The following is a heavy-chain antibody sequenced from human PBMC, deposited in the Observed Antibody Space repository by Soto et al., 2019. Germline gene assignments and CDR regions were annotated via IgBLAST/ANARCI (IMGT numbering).Heavy chain of an antibody. CDR1: GGTSHTYT. CDR2: IIPKYDSL. D-gene: IGHD1-26*01. J-gene: IGHJ4*02. Sequence: QVQLVQSGAEVKKPGSSVKVSCEAFGGTSHTYTINWVRQAPGQGLEWTGQIIPKYDSLNYAQSFQGRVTISADKSTNTAYMALSSLRSEDTALYYCATWRSYSGSYCFDYWGQGTLVSVSS. V-gene: IGHV1-69*06. CDR3: ATWRSYSGSYCFDY.